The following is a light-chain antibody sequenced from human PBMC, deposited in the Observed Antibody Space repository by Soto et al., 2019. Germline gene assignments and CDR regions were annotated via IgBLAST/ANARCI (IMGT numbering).Light chain of an antibody. CDR2: GTS. V-gene: IGKV3-20*01. Sequence: EIVLTQSPGTLSLSPGERATLSCRASQSVGNNFLAWYQQKPGQAPRLLIFGTSSRATDTPARFSGSGSGTDFTLTINRLEPEDFAVYYCHQYGRSPITFGPGTKVDIK. J-gene: IGKJ3*01. CDR1: QSVGNNF. CDR3: HQYGRSPIT.